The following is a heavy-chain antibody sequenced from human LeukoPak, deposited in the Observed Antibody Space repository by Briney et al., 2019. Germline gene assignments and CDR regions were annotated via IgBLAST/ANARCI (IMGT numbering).Heavy chain of an antibody. CDR1: GFTISSCW. V-gene: IGHV3-15*01. J-gene: IGHJ6*03. CDR2: IKSKTDGGTT. CDR3: TTVTVVRTDYYYYYYMDV. Sequence: GGSLRLSCAASGFTISSCWMSWVRQAPGKGLEWVGRIKSKTDGGTTDYAAPVKGRFTISRDDSKNTLYLQMNSLKTEDTAVYYCTTVTVVRTDYYYYYYMDVWGKGTTVTVSS. D-gene: IGHD4-23*01.